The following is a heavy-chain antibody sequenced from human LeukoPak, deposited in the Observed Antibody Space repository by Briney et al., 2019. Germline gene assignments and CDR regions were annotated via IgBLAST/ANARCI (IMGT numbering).Heavy chain of an antibody. J-gene: IGHJ4*02. D-gene: IGHD6-19*01. V-gene: IGHV4-31*03. CDR3: ARERYSSGWYEGVDY. CDR1: GGSISSGGYY. CDR2: IYYSGST. Sequence: SETLSLTCTVSGGSISSGGYYWSWIRQHPGKGLEGIGYIYYSGSTYYNPSLKSRVTISVDTSKNQFSLKLSSVTAADTAVYYCARERYSSGWYEGVDYWGQGTLVTVSS.